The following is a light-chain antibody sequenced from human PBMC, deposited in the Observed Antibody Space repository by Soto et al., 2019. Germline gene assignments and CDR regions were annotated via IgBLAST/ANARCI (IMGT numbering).Light chain of an antibody. CDR3: QQWSSSPRT. Sequence: EIVLTQSPGTMSLSPGERATLSCRASQSLTNSRLAWYQQKPGQAPKVLIYGGSNRATGIPDRFSGSGSGTDFTLTISRLEHEEFAVYYCQQWSSSPRTFGQGTKVEIK. CDR2: GGS. J-gene: IGKJ2*01. V-gene: IGKV3-20*01. CDR1: QSLTNSR.